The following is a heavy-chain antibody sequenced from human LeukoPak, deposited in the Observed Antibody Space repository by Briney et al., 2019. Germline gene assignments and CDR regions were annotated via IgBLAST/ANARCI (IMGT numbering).Heavy chain of an antibody. V-gene: IGHV4-34*01. Sequence: SETLSLTCAVYGGSFSGYYWSWIRQPPGKGLEWIGEINHSGSTNYNPSLKSRVTISVDTSKNQFSLKLSSVTAADTAVYYCARRGGTITMVRGAPALYDYYYYYMDVWGKGTTVTISS. J-gene: IGHJ6*03. CDR2: INHSGST. CDR3: ARRGGTITMVRGAPALYDYYYYYMDV. CDR1: GGSFSGYY. D-gene: IGHD3-10*01.